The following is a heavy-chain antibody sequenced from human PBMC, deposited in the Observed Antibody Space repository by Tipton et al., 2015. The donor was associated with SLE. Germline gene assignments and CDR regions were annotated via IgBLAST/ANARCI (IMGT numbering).Heavy chain of an antibody. J-gene: IGHJ4*02. CDR2: IYXSVSA. Sequence: TLSLTCSVXGDSISSGGYYWTWIRQHPGRGLEWIGHIYXSVSANYNXSLKSRITISGDTSQNQFSLXLTSVTXAXTXXXYCARGGXXGYXYFDFWGQGILVT. CDR3: ARGGXXGYXYFDF. CDR1: GDSISSGGYY. V-gene: IGHV4-31*03. D-gene: IGHD5-12*01.